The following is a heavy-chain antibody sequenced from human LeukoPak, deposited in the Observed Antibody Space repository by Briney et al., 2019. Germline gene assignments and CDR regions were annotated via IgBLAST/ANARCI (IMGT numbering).Heavy chain of an antibody. CDR2: IYPGDSDT. CDR3: ARRLAYYDILTGYYAGHAFDI. J-gene: IGHJ3*02. V-gene: IGHV5-51*01. D-gene: IGHD3-9*01. CDR1: GYSFTSYW. Sequence: GESLKISCKGSGYSFTSYWIGWVRQMPGKGLEWMGIIYPGDSDTRYSPSFPGQVTISADKSISTAYLQWSSLKASDTAMYYCARRLAYYDILTGYYAGHAFDIWGQGTMVTVSS.